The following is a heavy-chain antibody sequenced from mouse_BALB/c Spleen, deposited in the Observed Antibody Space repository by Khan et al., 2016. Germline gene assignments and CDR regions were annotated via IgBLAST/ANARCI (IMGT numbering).Heavy chain of an antibody. D-gene: IGHD1-1*01. J-gene: IGHJ2*01. Sequence: QIQLVQSGPELKKPGETVKISCKASGYTFTKFGINWVRQAPGKGLEWMDWINTNTGETTYADDFKGRFAFSLETSASTAYLQINNLKNEDTATXFCATGITTVIATRGHYWGQGTTLTVSS. CDR1: GYTFTKFG. CDR2: INTNTGET. CDR3: ATGITTVIATRGHY. V-gene: IGHV9-3-1*01.